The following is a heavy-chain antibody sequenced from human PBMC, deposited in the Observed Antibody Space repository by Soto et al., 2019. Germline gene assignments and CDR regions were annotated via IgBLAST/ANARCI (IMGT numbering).Heavy chain of an antibody. V-gene: IGHV1-2*02. CDR1: GYTFTGYY. CDR2: INPNSGGT. CDR3: ANRGYSYGYDYYYYGMDV. Sequence: ASVKVSCKASGYTFTGYYMHWVRQAPGQGLEWMGWINPNSGGTNYAQKFQGRVTMTRDTSISTAYMELSRLRSDDTAVYYCANRGYSYGYDYYYYGMDVWGQGITVTVSS. D-gene: IGHD5-18*01. J-gene: IGHJ6*02.